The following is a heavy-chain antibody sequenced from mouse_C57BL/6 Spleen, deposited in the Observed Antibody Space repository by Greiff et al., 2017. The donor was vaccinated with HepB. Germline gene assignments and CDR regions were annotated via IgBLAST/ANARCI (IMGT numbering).Heavy chain of an antibody. CDR1: GYTFTDYY. V-gene: IGHV1-26*01. J-gene: IGHJ2*01. CDR2: INPNNGGT. Sequence: EVQLQQSGPELVKPGASVKISCKASGYTFTDYYMNWVKQSHGKSLEWIGDINPNNGGTSYNQKFKGKATLTVDKSSSTAYMELRSLTSEDSAVYYCARSGTSVFDYWGQGTTLTVAS. CDR3: ARSGTSVFDY.